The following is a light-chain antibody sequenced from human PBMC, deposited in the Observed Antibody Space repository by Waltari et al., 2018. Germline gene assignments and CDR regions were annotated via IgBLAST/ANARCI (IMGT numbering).Light chain of an antibody. Sequence: QSALTQPRSVSGSPGQSVTISCTGTSSDVGGYDYVSWYQQHPGKAPKLMIYDVSEWPSGVPDRFSGSKSGNTASLTISGLQAEDEADYYCSSYADNCIYVFGTGTEVTV. V-gene: IGLV2-11*01. CDR3: SSYADNCIYV. CDR1: SSDVGGYDY. CDR2: DVS. J-gene: IGLJ1*01.